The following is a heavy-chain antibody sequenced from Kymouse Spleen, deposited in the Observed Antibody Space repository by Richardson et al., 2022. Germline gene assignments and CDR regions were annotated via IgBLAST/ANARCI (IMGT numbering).Heavy chain of an antibody. V-gene: IGHV4-39*01. CDR1: GGSISSSSYY. J-gene: IGHJ6*02. CDR2: IYYSGST. Sequence: QLQLQESGPGLVKPSETLSLTCTVSGGSISSSSYYWGWIRQPPGKGLEWIGSIYYSGSTYYNPSLKSRVTISVDTSKNQFSLKLSSVTAADTAVYYCARQAFNTRGMDVWGQGTTVTVSS. D-gene: IGHD5-18,IGHD5-18*01. CDR3: ARQAFNTRGMDV.